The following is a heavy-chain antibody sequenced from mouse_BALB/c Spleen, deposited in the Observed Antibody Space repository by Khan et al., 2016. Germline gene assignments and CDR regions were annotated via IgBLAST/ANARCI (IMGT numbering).Heavy chain of an antibody. CDR1: GFSLTSYD. V-gene: IGHV2-9-2*01. Sequence: QVQLKESGPGLVAPSQSLSITCTVSGFSLTSYDISWIRQPPGKGLEWLGGIWTGGGTHYNSAFMSRMIISKDNSKSQVFLKMNSLQTDDTAIYYCVREGYGTTYGAIDYWGQGTSVTVSS. CDR2: IWTGGGT. CDR3: VREGYGTTYGAIDY. J-gene: IGHJ4*01. D-gene: IGHD1-1*01.